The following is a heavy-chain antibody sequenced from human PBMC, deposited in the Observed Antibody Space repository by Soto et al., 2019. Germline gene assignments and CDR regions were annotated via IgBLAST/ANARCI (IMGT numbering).Heavy chain of an antibody. CDR2: IQSGGAT. V-gene: IGHV3-53*01. Sequence: QLVESGGGLFQAGGSTRLSCLVSGFTVSTYDMAWVRQAPGKGLEWASVIQSGGATYYPDSAQGRFTISRDNSKNTVYLQMSSLRVEDTGVYSCVRVLYDSGVVDFWGQGSLITVS. D-gene: IGHD5-12*01. J-gene: IGHJ4*02. CDR1: GFTVSTYD. CDR3: VRVLYDSGVVDF.